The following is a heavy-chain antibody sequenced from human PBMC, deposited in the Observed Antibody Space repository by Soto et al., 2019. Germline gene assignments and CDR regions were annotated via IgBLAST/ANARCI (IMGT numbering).Heavy chain of an antibody. D-gene: IGHD1-7*01. CDR3: AGTTSHQWYYMDV. CDR1: GDSVSSNSAA. CDR2: TYYRSRWYN. V-gene: IGHV6-1*01. J-gene: IGHJ6*03. Sequence: PSQTLSLTCAISGDSVSSNSAAWNWIRLSPSRGLEWLARTYYRSRWYNDYAVSVRSRITVYPDTSKNQFSLQLTSLTPEDTAVYYCAGTTSHQWYYMDVWGKGPTVTVPS.